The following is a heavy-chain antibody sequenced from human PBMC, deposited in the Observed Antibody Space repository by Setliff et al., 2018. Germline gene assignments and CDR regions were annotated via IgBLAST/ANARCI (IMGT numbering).Heavy chain of an antibody. V-gene: IGHV3-23*01. Sequence: GGSLRLSCAASGVSFSSYAMSWVRQAPGKGLEWVSTIIGSGISIYYAYSVQGRVTISRDNHKNTLHLQMNSLIVEDTAIYYCAKSPHDFWSGRVFFDYWGQGMLVTV. CDR1: GVSFSSYA. D-gene: IGHD3-3*01. CDR2: IIGSGISI. CDR3: AKSPHDFWSGRVFFDY. J-gene: IGHJ4*01.